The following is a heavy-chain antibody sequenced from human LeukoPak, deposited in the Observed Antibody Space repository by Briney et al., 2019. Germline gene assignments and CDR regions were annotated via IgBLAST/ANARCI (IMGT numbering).Heavy chain of an antibody. CDR2: IKQDGSEK. D-gene: IGHD3-16*01. CDR3: ARIRSEMGEDDY. CDR1: GFTFSSYW. J-gene: IGHJ4*02. Sequence: GGSLRLSCAASGFTFSSYWMSWVREAPGKGLEGVGNIKQDGSEKYYVDSVRGRFTISRDNAKNSLYLQMNSLRAEDTAVYYCARIRSEMGEDDYWGQGTLVTVSS. V-gene: IGHV3-7*01.